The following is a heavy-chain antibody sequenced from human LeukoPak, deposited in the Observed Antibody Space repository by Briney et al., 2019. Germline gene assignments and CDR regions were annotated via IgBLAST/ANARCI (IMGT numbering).Heavy chain of an antibody. Sequence: GGSLRLSCAASGFTFSSCSMNWVRQAPGKGLEWVSYISSSSSTIYYADSVKGRFTISRDNAKNSLYLQMNSLRAEDTAVYYCARSYNLGYGMDVWGQGTTVTVSS. CDR2: ISSSSSTI. D-gene: IGHD3-10*01. J-gene: IGHJ6*02. CDR1: GFTFSSCS. CDR3: ARSYNLGYGMDV. V-gene: IGHV3-48*01.